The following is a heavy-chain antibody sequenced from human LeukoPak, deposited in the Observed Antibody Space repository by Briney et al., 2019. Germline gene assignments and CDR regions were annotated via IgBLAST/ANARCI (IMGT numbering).Heavy chain of an antibody. Sequence: ASVKVSCKASGYALTELSIHWVRQAPGKGFEWMGGVDPKDGETIYAQNFQDRVTVTDDRSTDTSYMELRGLTSEDTALYYCAGAVLVSGGSYYHGFWGQGTLVTVSS. D-gene: IGHD3-10*01. J-gene: IGHJ4*02. CDR3: AGAVLVSGGSYYHGF. V-gene: IGHV1-24*01. CDR2: VDPKDGET. CDR1: GYALTELS.